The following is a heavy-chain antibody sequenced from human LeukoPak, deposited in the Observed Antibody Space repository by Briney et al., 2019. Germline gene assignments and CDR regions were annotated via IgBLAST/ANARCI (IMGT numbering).Heavy chain of an antibody. CDR3: ARDRCGGDCFNGFDP. CDR2: INPSGGST. CDR1: GYTFTSYY. J-gene: IGHJ5*02. Sequence: ASVKVSCKASGYTFTSYYMHWVRQAPGQGLEWMGIINPSGGSTSYAQKFQGRVTMTRDTSTSTVYMELSSLRSEDTAVYYCARDRCGGDCFNGFDPWGQGTLVTVSS. D-gene: IGHD2-21*02. V-gene: IGHV1-46*01.